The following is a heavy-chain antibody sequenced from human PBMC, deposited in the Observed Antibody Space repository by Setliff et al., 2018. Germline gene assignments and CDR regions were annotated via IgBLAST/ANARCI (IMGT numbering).Heavy chain of an antibody. D-gene: IGHD3-22*01. CDR1: GGSISSDI. V-gene: IGHV4-4*08. CDR3: ARQDRFYDRSVFVEYFQH. CDR2: IHTGST. J-gene: IGHJ1*01. Sequence: PSETLSLTCTVSGGSISSDIWSWIRQPPGKGLEWIGQIHTGSTNYNPSLRSRVTISVDMSKNQFSLKLNSVTAADTAVYYCARQDRFYDRSVFVEYFQHWGQGTLVTVSS.